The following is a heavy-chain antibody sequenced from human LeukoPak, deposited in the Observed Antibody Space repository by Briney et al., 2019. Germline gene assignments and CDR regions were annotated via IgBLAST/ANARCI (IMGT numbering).Heavy chain of an antibody. CDR1: GGTFSSYA. Sequence: GSSVKVSCKASGGTFSSYAISWVRQAPGQGLEWMGGIIPIFGTANYAQKFQGRVTITADESTSTAYMELSSLRSEDTAVYYCARDRDCSSGSCQPQPHNWFDPWGQGTLVTVSS. CDR2: IIPIFGTA. J-gene: IGHJ5*02. V-gene: IGHV1-69*01. D-gene: IGHD2-15*01. CDR3: ARDRDCSSGSCQPQPHNWFDP.